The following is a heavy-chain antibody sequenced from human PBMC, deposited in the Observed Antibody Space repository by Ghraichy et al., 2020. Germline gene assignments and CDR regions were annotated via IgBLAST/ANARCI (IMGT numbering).Heavy chain of an antibody. J-gene: IGHJ4*02. CDR1: GFTFSSYA. CDR3: AKKVSSYYDFWSGLRGEFDY. V-gene: IGHV3-23*01. Sequence: GVLRLSCAASGFTFSSYAMSWVRQAPGKGLEWVSAISGSGGSTYYADSVKGRFTISRDNSKNTLYLQMNSLRAEDTAVYYCAKKVSSYYDFWSGLRGEFDYWGQGTLVTVSS. CDR2: ISGSGGST. D-gene: IGHD3-3*01.